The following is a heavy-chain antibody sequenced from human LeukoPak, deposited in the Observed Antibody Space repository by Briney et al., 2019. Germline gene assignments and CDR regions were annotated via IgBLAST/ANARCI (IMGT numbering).Heavy chain of an antibody. CDR2: ISYDGSNK. V-gene: IGHV3-30*18. CDR1: GFTFSSYG. D-gene: IGHD1-14*01. Sequence: TGGSLRLSCAASGFTFSSYGMHWVRQAPGKGLEWVAVISYDGSNKYYADSVKGRFTISRDNSKNTLYLQMNSLRAEDTAVYYCAKGDHGTDAFDIWGQGTMVTVSS. CDR3: AKGDHGTDAFDI. J-gene: IGHJ3*02.